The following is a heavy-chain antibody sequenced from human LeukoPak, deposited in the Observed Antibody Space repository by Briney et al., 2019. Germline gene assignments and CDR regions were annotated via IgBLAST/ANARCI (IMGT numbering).Heavy chain of an antibody. V-gene: IGHV4-4*02. Sequence: PSETLSLTCAVSGGSISSPKWWNWARQPPGKGLEWIGEIYHSGSTYHNPSLKSRVTISVDKSKNQLSLKMRSVTAADTAVYFCASRPLASAGPLDYWGQGTLVTVSS. CDR1: GGSISSPKW. D-gene: IGHD6-13*01. J-gene: IGHJ4*02. CDR3: ASRPLASAGPLDY. CDR2: IYHSGST.